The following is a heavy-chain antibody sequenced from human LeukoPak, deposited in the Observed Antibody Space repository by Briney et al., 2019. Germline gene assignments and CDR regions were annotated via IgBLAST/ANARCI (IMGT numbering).Heavy chain of an antibody. J-gene: IGHJ3*02. V-gene: IGHV1-2*02. D-gene: IGHD3-10*01. Sequence: ASVKVSCKASRYTFTGYYMHWVRQAPGQGLEWMGWINPNSGGTNYAQKFQGRVTMTRDTSISTAYMELSRLRSDDTAVYYCARDRGDYYGSGSRAEAFDIWGQGTMVTVSS. CDR2: INPNSGGT. CDR1: RYTFTGYY. CDR3: ARDRGDYYGSGSRAEAFDI.